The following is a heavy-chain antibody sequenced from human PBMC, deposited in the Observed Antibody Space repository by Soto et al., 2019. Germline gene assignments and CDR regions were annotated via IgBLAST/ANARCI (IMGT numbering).Heavy chain of an antibody. CDR3: ARSHCSGGSCYQLNYYYYYMDV. D-gene: IGHD2-15*01. Sequence: GGSLRLSCAASGFTFSSYWMSWVRQAPGKGLEWVANIKQDGSEKYYVDSVKGRFTISRDNAKNSLYLQMNSLRAEDTAVYYCARSHCSGGSCYQLNYYYYYMDVWGKGTTVTVSS. J-gene: IGHJ6*03. CDR1: GFTFSSYW. V-gene: IGHV3-7*01. CDR2: IKQDGSEK.